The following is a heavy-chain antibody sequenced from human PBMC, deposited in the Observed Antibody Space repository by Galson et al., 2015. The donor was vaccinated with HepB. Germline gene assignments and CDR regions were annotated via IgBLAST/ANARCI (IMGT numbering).Heavy chain of an antibody. J-gene: IGHJ6*03. D-gene: IGHD2-2*01. Sequence: SLRLSCAASGFTFSRYAMYWVCQAPGKGLEWVAVISHDGSNHFYADSVKGRFTISRDNSKNTLYLQMNSLRAEDTAIYSCARGGGDCSSSTCEYYYYYYMDVWGKGTTVAVSS. CDR2: ISHDGSNH. V-gene: IGHV3-30-3*01. CDR1: GFTFSRYA. CDR3: ARGGGDCSSSTCEYYYYYYMDV.